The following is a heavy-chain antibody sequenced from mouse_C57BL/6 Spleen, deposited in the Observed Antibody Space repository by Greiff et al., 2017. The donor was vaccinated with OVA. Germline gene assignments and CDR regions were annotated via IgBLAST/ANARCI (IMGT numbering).Heavy chain of an antibody. J-gene: IGHJ1*03. CDR1: GFTFTDYY. CDR3: ARRLPGYWYFDV. CDR2: IRNKANGYTT. V-gene: IGHV7-3*01. Sequence: EVQLQESGGGLVQPGGSLSLSCAASGFTFTDYYMSWVRQPPGKALEWLGFIRNKANGYTTEYSASVKGRFTISRDNSQSILYLQMNALRAEDSATYYCARRLPGYWYFDVWGTGTTVTVSS. D-gene: IGHD2-4*01.